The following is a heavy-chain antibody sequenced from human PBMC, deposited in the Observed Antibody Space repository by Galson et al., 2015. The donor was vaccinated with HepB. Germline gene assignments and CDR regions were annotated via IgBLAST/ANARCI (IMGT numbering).Heavy chain of an antibody. V-gene: IGHV3-21*01. CDR3: ARSLDYGDYYFDY. CDR1: GFTFSSYS. Sequence: SLRLSCAASGFTFSSYSMNWVRQAPGKGLEWVSSISSSSSYIYYADSVKGRFTISRDNAKNSLYLQMNSLRAEDTAVYYCARSLDYGDYYFDYWGQGTLVTVSS. J-gene: IGHJ4*02. CDR2: ISSSSSYI. D-gene: IGHD4-17*01.